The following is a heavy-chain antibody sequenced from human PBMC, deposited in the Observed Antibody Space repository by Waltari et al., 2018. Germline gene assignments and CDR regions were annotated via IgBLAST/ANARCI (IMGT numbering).Heavy chain of an antibody. CDR1: GDSISSYY. J-gene: IGHJ4*02. D-gene: IGHD3-3*01. V-gene: IGHV4-59*01. Sequence: QVQLQESGPGLVKPSETLSLTCTVSGDSISSYYWSWIRQPPGEGLEWIGYIYYSGSTNSNPSLKSRVTISVDTFRNQVSLKLSSVTAADTAVYYCAKLDGTIFGVVIIPFDYWGQGTLVTVSS. CDR2: IYYSGST. CDR3: AKLDGTIFGVVIIPFDY.